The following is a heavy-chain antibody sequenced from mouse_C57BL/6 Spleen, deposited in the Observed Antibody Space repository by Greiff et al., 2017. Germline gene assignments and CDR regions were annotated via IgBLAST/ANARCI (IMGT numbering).Heavy chain of an antibody. CDR2: IDPSDSYT. D-gene: IGHD2-4*01. CDR3: ASWGLRQDYAIDY. V-gene: IGHV1-59*01. CDR1: GYTFTSYW. Sequence: VQLQQPGAELVRPGTSVKLSCKASGYTFTSYWMHWVKQRPGQGLEWIGVIDPSDSYTNYNQKFKGKATLTVDTSSSTAYMQLSSLTSEDSAVYYCASWGLRQDYAIDYWGQGTSVTVSS. J-gene: IGHJ4*01.